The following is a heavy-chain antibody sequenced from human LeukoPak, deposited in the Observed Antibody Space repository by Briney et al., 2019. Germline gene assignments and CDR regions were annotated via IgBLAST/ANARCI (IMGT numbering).Heavy chain of an antibody. CDR3: ARDYYLSDSLDAFDI. D-gene: IGHD3-22*01. V-gene: IGHV1-69*01. Sequence: SVKVSCKASGGTFSSYAISWVRQAPGQGLEWMGGIIPIFGTANYAQKFQGRVTITADESTCTAYMELSSLRSEDTAVYYCARDYYLSDSLDAFDIWGQGTMVTVSS. CDR1: GGTFSSYA. CDR2: IIPIFGTA. J-gene: IGHJ3*02.